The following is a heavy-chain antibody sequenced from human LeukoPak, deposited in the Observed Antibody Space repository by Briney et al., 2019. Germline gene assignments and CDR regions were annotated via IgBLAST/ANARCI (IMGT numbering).Heavy chain of an antibody. D-gene: IGHD5-12*01. CDR3: AKDKDSGYDYSRDFDY. V-gene: IGHV3-21*04. Sequence: GGSLRLSCAASGFTFSSYSMNWVRQAPGKGLEWVSSISSSSSYIYYTDSVKGRFTISRDNAKNSLYLQMNSLRAEDTAVYYCAKDKDSGYDYSRDFDYWGQGTLVTVSS. CDR2: ISSSSSYI. CDR1: GFTFSSYS. J-gene: IGHJ4*02.